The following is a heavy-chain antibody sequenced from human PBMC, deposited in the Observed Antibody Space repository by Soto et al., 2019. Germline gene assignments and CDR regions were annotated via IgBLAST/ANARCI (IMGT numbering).Heavy chain of an antibody. CDR3: ARLRGDGYNFWDLDL. V-gene: IGHV3-33*01. Sequence: QVQLVESGGGVVQPGTSLRLSCAASGFTFSSHGIHWVRQAPGKGLEWVAVIWYDGSNKYYGDSVKGRFTISRDNSKNTLYLQMDSLRGEDSAVYYCARLRGDGYNFWDLDLWGRGTLVTVSS. J-gene: IGHJ2*01. CDR1: GFTFSSHG. D-gene: IGHD1-1*01. CDR2: IWYDGSNK.